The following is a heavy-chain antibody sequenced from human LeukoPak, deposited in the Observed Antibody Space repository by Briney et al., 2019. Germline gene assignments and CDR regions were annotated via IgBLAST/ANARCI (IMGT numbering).Heavy chain of an antibody. Sequence: SETLSLTCTVSGGSISSSSYYWGWIRQPPGKEVEWIGSIYYSGSTYYNPSLKSRVTISVDTSKNQFSLKLSSVTAADTAVYYCARRGYDNYYYGMDVWGQGTTVTVSS. D-gene: IGHD5-12*01. CDR2: IYYSGST. V-gene: IGHV4-39*01. CDR3: ARRGYDNYYYGMDV. J-gene: IGHJ6*02. CDR1: GGSISSSSYY.